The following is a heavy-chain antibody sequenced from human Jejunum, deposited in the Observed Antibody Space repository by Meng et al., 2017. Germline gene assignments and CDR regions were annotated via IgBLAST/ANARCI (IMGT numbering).Heavy chain of an antibody. V-gene: IGHV1-3*04. D-gene: IGHD2-15*01. CDR1: GYIFKNYA. Sequence: QGQLEQSAAEVKEPGASVKVSCKASGYIFKNYAMQWVRQAPGQRLDWIGWINTDNGDTQYSQTFQGRVTITRDTSASTTYMELSSLRSEDTAVYFCARERQTSGEDYWGQGTLVTVSS. CDR2: INTDNGDT. J-gene: IGHJ4*02. CDR3: ARERQTSGEDY.